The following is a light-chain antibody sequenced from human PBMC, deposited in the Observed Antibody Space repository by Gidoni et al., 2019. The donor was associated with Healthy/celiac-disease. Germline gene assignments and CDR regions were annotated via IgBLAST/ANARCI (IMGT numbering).Light chain of an antibody. CDR2: DAS. CDR1: QDISNY. V-gene: IGKV1-33*01. CDR3: QQYDNLPTWT. J-gene: IGKJ1*01. Sequence: IQMTQSPSSLSASVGDRVTITCQASQDISNYLNWYQQKPGKAPKLLIYDASNLETGVPSRFSGSGSGTDFTFTISSLKPEDIATYYCQQYDNLPTWTFXQXTKVEIK.